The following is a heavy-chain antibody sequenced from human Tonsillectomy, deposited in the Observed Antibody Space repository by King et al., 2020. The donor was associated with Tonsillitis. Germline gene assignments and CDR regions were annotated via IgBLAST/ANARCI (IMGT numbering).Heavy chain of an antibody. Sequence: VQLVESGGGVVQPGRSLRLSCAASGFTFSNYGMHWVRQAPGKGLEWVAVIWYDGSKKYYADSVKGRFTVSRDNSKNTLYLQMNSLRAEDTAVFYCARTLWSMAPVYYNYGMDVWGQGTTVTVSS. D-gene: IGHD3-10*01. CDR3: ARTLWSMAPVYYNYGMDV. CDR2: IWYDGSKK. J-gene: IGHJ6*02. V-gene: IGHV3-33*01. CDR1: GFTFSNYG.